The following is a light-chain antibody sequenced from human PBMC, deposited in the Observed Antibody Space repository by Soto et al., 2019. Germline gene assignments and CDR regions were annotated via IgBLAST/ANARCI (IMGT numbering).Light chain of an antibody. CDR1: QSVSSY. V-gene: IGKV3-11*01. Sequence: EIVLTQSPATLSLSPGGRATLSCRASQSVSSYLAWYQQKPGQAPILLIYDASNRATGIPARFSGSGSGTDFTLTISSLEPDDFAVYYWQQRSNWRTFGGGTKVEIK. CDR3: QQRSNWRT. J-gene: IGKJ4*01. CDR2: DAS.